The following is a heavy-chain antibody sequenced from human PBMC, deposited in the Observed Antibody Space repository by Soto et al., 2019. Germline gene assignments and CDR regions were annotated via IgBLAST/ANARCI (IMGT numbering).Heavy chain of an antibody. V-gene: IGHV3-30*04. J-gene: IGHJ1*01. CDR2: ISADGINK. CDR3: ARPHNYYDSSGYYYSVYFQH. Sequence: QVQLVESGGGVVQPGRSLRLSCAASGFTFSSYAMHWVRQAPGKGLVWVAVISADGINKYYADSVNGRFTISRDNSKNTLYLQMNSLRAEDTAVYYCARPHNYYDSSGYYYSVYFQHWGQGTLVTVSS. D-gene: IGHD3-22*01. CDR1: GFTFSSYA.